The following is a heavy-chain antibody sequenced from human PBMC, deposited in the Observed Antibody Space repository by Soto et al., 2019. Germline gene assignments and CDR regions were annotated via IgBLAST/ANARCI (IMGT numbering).Heavy chain of an antibody. Sequence: LRLSCAASGFTFSSYGMHWVRQAPGKGLEWVAVISYDGSNKYYADSVKGRFTISRDNSKNTLYLQMNSLRAEDTAVYYCAKDASNYYYYGMDVWGQGTTVTVSS. V-gene: IGHV3-30*18. J-gene: IGHJ6*02. CDR2: ISYDGSNK. CDR3: AKDASNYYYYGMDV. CDR1: GFTFSSYG.